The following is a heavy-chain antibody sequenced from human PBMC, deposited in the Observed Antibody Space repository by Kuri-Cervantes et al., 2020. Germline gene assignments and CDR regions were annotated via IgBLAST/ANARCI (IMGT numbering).Heavy chain of an antibody. D-gene: IGHD3-16*01. CDR3: AREPKGGSGY. V-gene: IGHV4-59*12. J-gene: IGHJ4*02. CDR2: IYYSGST. Sequence: SETLSLTCTVSGGSISSYYWSWIRQPPGKGLEWTGDIYYSGSTNYNPSLKSRVTISVDTSKNQFSQKQSYVTAADTAVYYCAREPKGGSGYWGQGTLVTVSS. CDR1: GGSISSYY.